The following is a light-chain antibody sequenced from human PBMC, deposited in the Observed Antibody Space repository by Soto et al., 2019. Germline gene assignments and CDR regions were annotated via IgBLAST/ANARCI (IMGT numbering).Light chain of an antibody. CDR3: QQLNNFPRT. Sequence: DIQLTQSPSFLSASVGDRVTITCRASQGISSYLAWYQQRPGKAPKLLMYGASTLQSGVPSRFSGSASGTTFTLTINNLQPEDFATYYCQQLNNFPRTFGQGTTVE. V-gene: IGKV1-9*01. CDR1: QGISSY. CDR2: GAS. J-gene: IGKJ1*01.